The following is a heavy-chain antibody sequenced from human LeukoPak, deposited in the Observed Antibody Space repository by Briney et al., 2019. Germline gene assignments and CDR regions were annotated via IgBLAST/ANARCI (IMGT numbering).Heavy chain of an antibody. J-gene: IGHJ3*02. Sequence: SETLSLTCTVSGGSISSSSYYWGWIRQPPGKGLEWIGSIYYSGSTYYNPSLKSRVTILVDKSKNQFSLKLSSVTAADTAVYYCARDKREPRYAFDIWGQGTMVTVSS. CDR2: IYYSGST. V-gene: IGHV4-39*07. D-gene: IGHD1-26*01. CDR1: GGSISSSSYY. CDR3: ARDKREPRYAFDI.